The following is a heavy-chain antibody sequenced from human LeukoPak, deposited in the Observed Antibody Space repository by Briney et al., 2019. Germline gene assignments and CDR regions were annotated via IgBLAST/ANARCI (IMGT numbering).Heavy chain of an antibody. V-gene: IGHV4-59*01. CDR3: ARLTTVTPRTAFDI. D-gene: IGHD4-17*01. J-gene: IGHJ3*02. Sequence: SETLSLTCAVYGGSFSGYYWSWIRQPPGKGLEWIGYVYYSGSTSYNPSLKSRVTISVDTSKNQFSLTLSSVTAADTAVYYCARLTTVTPRTAFDIWGQGTLVTVSS. CDR2: VYYSGST. CDR1: GGSFSGYY.